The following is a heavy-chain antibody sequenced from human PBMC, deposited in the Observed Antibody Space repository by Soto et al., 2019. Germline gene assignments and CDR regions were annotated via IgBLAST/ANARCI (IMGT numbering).Heavy chain of an antibody. Sequence: GESLKISCKGSGYSFTSYWIGWVRQMPGKGLEWMGIIYPGDSDTRYSPSFQGQVTISADKSISTAYLQWSSLKASDTAMYYCARTAAAGKYYYGMDVWRQGPTVTVSS. D-gene: IGHD6-13*01. J-gene: IGHJ6*02. CDR2: IYPGDSDT. CDR1: GYSFTSYW. V-gene: IGHV5-51*01. CDR3: ARTAAAGKYYYGMDV.